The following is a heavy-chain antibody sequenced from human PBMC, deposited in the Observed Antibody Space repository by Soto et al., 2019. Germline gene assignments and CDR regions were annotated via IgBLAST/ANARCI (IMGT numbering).Heavy chain of an antibody. CDR2: IYYSGST. D-gene: IGHD6-19*01. CDR3: ARQDSSGWYRGYYFDY. Sequence: PWETLSVNCTVSGGSISSSSYYWGWIRQPPGKGLEWIGSIYYSGSTYYNPSLKSRVTISVDTSKNQFSLKLSSVTAADTAVYYCARQDSSGWYRGYYFDYWGQGTLVTVSS. J-gene: IGHJ4*02. V-gene: IGHV4-39*01. CDR1: GGSISSSSYY.